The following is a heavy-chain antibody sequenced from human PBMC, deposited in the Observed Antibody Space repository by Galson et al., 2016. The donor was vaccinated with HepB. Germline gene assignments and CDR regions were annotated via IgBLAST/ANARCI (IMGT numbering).Heavy chain of an antibody. Sequence: QSGAEVKKPGESLRISCKGSGYSFTDYWIGWVRQMHGKGLEWMGIIYPGDSHTSYSPSFQGQVTISADKSISTAYLQWGSLKASDTAIYYCARRLTHDSKIWDIDYWGQGTLVTVSS. CDR2: IYPGDSHT. CDR3: ARRLTHDSKIWDIDY. D-gene: IGHD3-16*01. CDR1: GYSFTDYW. J-gene: IGHJ4*02. V-gene: IGHV5-51*01.